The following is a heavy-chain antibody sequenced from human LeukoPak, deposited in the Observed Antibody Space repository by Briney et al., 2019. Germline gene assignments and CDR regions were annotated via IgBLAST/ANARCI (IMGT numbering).Heavy chain of an antibody. CDR1: GGSISGYY. CDR2: IYYSGST. Sequence: SETLSLTCTVSGGSISGYYWSWIRQPPGKGLEWIGYIYYSGSTNYNPSLKSRVTISVDTSKNQFSLKLSSVTAADTAVYYCARLCSIRWCLHDWFDPWGQGTLVTVSS. V-gene: IGHV4-59*01. D-gene: IGHD2-21*01. CDR3: ARLCSIRWCLHDWFDP. J-gene: IGHJ5*02.